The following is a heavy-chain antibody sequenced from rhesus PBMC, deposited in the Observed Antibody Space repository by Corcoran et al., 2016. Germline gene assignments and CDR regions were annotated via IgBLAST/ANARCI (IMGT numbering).Heavy chain of an antibody. CDR2: IYGSGGGT. CDR1: GGAISAAYY. Sequence: QVQLQESGPGLVKPSGTLSLTCAVSGGAISAAYYWSWIRQPPGKGLEWIGYIYGSGGGTNYNPSLKNRVTISIDTSKNQFSLKLSSVTAADTAVYYCARDWGDYYGYGLDSWGQGVVVTVSS. D-gene: IGHD3-34*01. J-gene: IGHJ6*01. CDR3: ARDWGDYYGYGLDS. V-gene: IGHV4-106*01.